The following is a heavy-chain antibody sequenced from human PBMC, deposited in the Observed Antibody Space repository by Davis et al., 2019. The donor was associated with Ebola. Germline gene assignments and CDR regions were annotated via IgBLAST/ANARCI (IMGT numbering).Heavy chain of an antibody. D-gene: IGHD2-2*01. Sequence: ASVKVSCKASGYTFTGYYMHWVRQAPGQGLEWMGWINPNSGGTNYAQKFQGRVTMTRDTSISTAYMELSRLRSDDTAVYYCARYCSSTSCYIDAFDIWGQGTMVTVSS. CDR2: INPNSGGT. CDR3: ARYCSSTSCYIDAFDI. CDR1: GYTFTGYY. V-gene: IGHV1-2*02. J-gene: IGHJ3*02.